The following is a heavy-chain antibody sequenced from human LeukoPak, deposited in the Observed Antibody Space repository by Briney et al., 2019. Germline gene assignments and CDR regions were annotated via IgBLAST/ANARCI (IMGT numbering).Heavy chain of an antibody. CDR2: IKQDGSEK. V-gene: IGHV3-7*01. J-gene: IGHJ4*02. CDR3: ARTGYYYDSSGYSYDY. CDR1: GFTFSSYW. D-gene: IGHD3-22*01. Sequence: GGSLRLSCAASGFTFSSYWMSWVRQAPGKGLEWVANIKQDGSEKYYVDSVKGRFTISRDNAKNSLYLQMNSLRAEDTAVYCCARTGYYYDSSGYSYDYWGQGTLVTVSS.